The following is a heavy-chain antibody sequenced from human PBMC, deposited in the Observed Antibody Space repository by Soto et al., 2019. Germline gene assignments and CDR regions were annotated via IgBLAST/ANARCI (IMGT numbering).Heavy chain of an antibody. Sequence: QVQLVESGGGVVQPGRSLRLSCAASGFTFSSYAMHWVRQAPGKGLEWVAVISYDGSNKYYADSVKGRFTISRDNSKNTLYLQMNSLRAEDTAVYYCARGRGPFGQLVTYRGQGTLVTVSS. J-gene: IGHJ4*02. V-gene: IGHV3-30-3*01. CDR2: ISYDGSNK. D-gene: IGHD6-6*01. CDR3: ARGRGPFGQLVTY. CDR1: GFTFSSYA.